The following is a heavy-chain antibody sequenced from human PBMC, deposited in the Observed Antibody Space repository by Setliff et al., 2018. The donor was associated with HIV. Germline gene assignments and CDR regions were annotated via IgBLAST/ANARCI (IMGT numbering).Heavy chain of an antibody. V-gene: IGHV3-21*01. Sequence: PGGSLRLSCAASGFSFSTSTMNWVRQAPGKGLEWVSSIGYTSIDRYYADSVKGRFTISRDNAKNSLYMEMNSLRVEDTAVYYCAKVSGFYSSGWYGGFYFDYWGQGTLVTVSS. D-gene: IGHD6-19*01. J-gene: IGHJ4*02. CDR2: IGYTSIDR. CDR1: GFSFSTST. CDR3: AKVSGFYSSGWYGGFYFDY.